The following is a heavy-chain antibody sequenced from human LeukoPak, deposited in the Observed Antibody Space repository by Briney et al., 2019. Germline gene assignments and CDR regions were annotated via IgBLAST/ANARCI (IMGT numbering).Heavy chain of an antibody. CDR3: ARRIVGHDAFDI. D-gene: IGHD3-22*01. Sequence: SETLSLTCTVSGYSISSGYYWGWIRQPPGKGLEWIGSIYHSGSTYYNPSLKSRVTISVDTSKNQFSLKLSSVTAADTAVYYCARRIVGHDAFDIWGQGTMVTVSS. V-gene: IGHV4-38-2*02. CDR2: IYHSGST. J-gene: IGHJ3*02. CDR1: GYSISSGYY.